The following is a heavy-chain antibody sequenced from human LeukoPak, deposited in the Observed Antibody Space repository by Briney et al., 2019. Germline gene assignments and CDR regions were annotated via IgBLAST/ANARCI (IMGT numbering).Heavy chain of an antibody. CDR3: AKEQRIRHCSEGVCTEGYYFDY. J-gene: IGHJ4*02. CDR1: GFNFNMFA. Sequence: GRSLRLSRTGTGFNFNMFAIHWVRQAPGQGLEWVSGLSRGGSTTNYADSLKGRFTVSRDRSTNTVFLQMNSLRPEDTALYYCAKEQRIRHCSEGVCTEGYYFDYWGQGTLVTVSS. CDR2: LSRGGSTT. V-gene: IGHV3-23*01. D-gene: IGHD2-8*01.